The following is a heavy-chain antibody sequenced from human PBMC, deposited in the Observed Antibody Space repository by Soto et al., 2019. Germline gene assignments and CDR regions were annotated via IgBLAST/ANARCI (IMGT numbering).Heavy chain of an antibody. V-gene: IGHV4-59*01. CDR2: IYYSGST. J-gene: IGHJ4*02. D-gene: IGHD3-16*01. CDR3: ARRYGGNFDY. CDR1: GGSISSYY. Sequence: SETLSLTCTVSGGSISSYYWSWIRQPPGKGLEWIGYIYYSGSTNYNPSLKSRVTISVDTSKNQFSLKLSSVTAADTAVYYCARRYGGNFDYWGEGTLVTISS.